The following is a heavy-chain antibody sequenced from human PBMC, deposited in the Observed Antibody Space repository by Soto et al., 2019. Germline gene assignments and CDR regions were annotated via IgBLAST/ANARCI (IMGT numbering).Heavy chain of an antibody. CDR2: ISGSGGST. Sequence: GGSLRLSCAASGFTFSDYYMSWVRQAPGKGLEWVSAISGSGGSTYYADSVKGRFTISRDNSKNTLYLQMNSRRAEDTAVYYCAKDAEVTIFGVVPSYFDYWGQGTLVTVSS. CDR3: AKDAEVTIFGVVPSYFDY. D-gene: IGHD3-3*01. CDR1: GFTFSDYY. V-gene: IGHV3-23*01. J-gene: IGHJ4*02.